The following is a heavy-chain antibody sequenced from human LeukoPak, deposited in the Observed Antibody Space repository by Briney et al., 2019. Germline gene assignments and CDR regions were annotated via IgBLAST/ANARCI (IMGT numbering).Heavy chain of an antibody. CDR2: INCNGGST. CDR3: ARGGGYFDWLRHFDY. Sequence: GGSLRLSCAASGFTFDDYGMSWVRQAPGKGLEWVSGINCNGGSTGYADSVKGRFTISRDNAKNTLYLQMNSLRAEDTALYHCARGGGYFDWLRHFDYWGRGTLVPVSS. D-gene: IGHD3-9*01. J-gene: IGHJ4*02. CDR1: GFTFDDYG. V-gene: IGHV3-20*01.